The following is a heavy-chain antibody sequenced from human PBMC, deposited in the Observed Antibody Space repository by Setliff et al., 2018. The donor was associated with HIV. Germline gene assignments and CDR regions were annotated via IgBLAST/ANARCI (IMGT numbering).Heavy chain of an antibody. CDR2: MYYRGTT. V-gene: IGHV4-39*07. CDR1: GGSVISSSYY. CDR3: ARGALEDVLMVYAIRYYYYYMDV. Sequence: SETLSLTCTVSGGSVISSSYYWGWIRQPPGKGLEWIGTMYYRGTTYNNPSLKSRVTISVDTSKNQFSLKLSSVTAADTAVYYCARGALEDVLMVYAIRYYYYYMDVWGKGTTVTVSS. J-gene: IGHJ6*03. D-gene: IGHD2-8*01.